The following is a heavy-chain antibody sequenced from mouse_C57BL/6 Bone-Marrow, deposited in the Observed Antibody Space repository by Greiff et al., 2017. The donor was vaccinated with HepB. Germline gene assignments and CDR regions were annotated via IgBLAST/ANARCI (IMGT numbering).Heavy chain of an antibody. Sequence: VQLQQSGTVLARPGASVKMSCKTSGYTFTSYWMHWVKQRPGQGLEWIGAIYPGNSDTSYNQKFKGKATLTAVTSASTAYMELSSLTNEDSAVYYCTREGYYGGSPAWCAYWDQGTVVTVSA. V-gene: IGHV1-5*01. J-gene: IGHJ3*01. D-gene: IGHD1-1*01. CDR2: IYPGNSDT. CDR1: GYTFTSYW. CDR3: TREGYYGGSPAWCAY.